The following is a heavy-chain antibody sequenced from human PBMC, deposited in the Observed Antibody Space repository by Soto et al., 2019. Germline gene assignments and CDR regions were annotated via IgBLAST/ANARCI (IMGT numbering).Heavy chain of an antibody. CDR3: ARFTLWFGELPNSASYSPDY. CDR1: GYSFTSYW. CDR2: IYPGDSDT. V-gene: IGHV5-51*01. Sequence: GESLKISCKGSGYSFTSYWIGWVRQMPGKGLEWMGIIYPGDSDTRYSPSFQGQVTISADKSISTAYLQWSSLKASDTAMYYCARFTLWFGELPNSASYSPDYWGQGTLVTVSS. D-gene: IGHD3-10*01. J-gene: IGHJ4*02.